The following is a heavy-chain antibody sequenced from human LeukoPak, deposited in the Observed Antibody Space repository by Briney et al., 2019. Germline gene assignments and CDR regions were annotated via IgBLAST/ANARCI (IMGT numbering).Heavy chain of an antibody. CDR1: GGTFSSYA. CDR3: ARDLIKYCDILTGYYSLGY. Sequence: ASVKVSCKASGGTFSSYAISWVRQAPGQGLEWMGGIIPIFGTANYAQKFQGRVTITADESTNTAYMELSSLRSEDTAVYYCARDLIKYCDILTGYYSLGYWGQGTLVTVSS. CDR2: IIPIFGTA. J-gene: IGHJ4*02. D-gene: IGHD3-9*01. V-gene: IGHV1-69*13.